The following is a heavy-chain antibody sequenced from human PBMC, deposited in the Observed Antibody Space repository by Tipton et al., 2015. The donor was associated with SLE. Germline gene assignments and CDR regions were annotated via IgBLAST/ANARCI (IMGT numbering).Heavy chain of an antibody. V-gene: IGHV3-48*04. D-gene: IGHD3-10*01. J-gene: IGHJ4*02. Sequence: SLRLSCAASGFTFSSYSMNWVRQAPGKGLEWVSYISSSGSTIYYADSVKGRFTISRDNAKNSLYLQMNSLRAEDTAVYYCARGGDDESVDYWGQGTLVTVSS. CDR3: ARGGDDESVDY. CDR1: GFTFSSYS. CDR2: ISSSGSTI.